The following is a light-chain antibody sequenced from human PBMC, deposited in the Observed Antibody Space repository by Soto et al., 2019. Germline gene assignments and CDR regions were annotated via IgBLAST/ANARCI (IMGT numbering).Light chain of an antibody. J-gene: IGLJ3*02. CDR2: DNN. Sequence: QSVLTQPPSASGTPGQRVTISCSGSSSNIGTNTVNWYQQLPGTAPKLLIYDNNHRPSGVPDRFSGSKSGTSGSLAISGLQSEPEADYYCAAWDDSLNGWVFGGGTKLTVL. V-gene: IGLV1-44*01. CDR1: SSNIGTNT. CDR3: AAWDDSLNGWV.